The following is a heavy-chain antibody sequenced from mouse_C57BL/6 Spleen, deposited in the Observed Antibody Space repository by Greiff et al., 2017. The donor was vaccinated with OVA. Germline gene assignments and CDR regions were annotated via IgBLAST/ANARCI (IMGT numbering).Heavy chain of an antibody. J-gene: IGHJ1*03. CDR2: ISSGSSTI. CDR1: GFTFSDYG. D-gene: IGHD2-3*01. CDR3: ARWLLWYFDV. V-gene: IGHV5-17*01. Sequence: EVKLVESGGGLVKPGGSLKLSCAASGFTFSDYGMHWVRQAPEKGLEWVAYISSGSSTIYYADTVKGRFTISRDNAKNTLFLQMTSLRSEDTAMYYCARWLLWYFDVWGTGTTVTVSS.